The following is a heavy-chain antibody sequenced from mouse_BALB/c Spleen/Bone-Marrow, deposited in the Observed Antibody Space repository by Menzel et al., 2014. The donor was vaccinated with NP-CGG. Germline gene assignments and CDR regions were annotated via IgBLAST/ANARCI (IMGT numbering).Heavy chain of an antibody. D-gene: IGHD2-2*01. CDR3: AKRDIYYGYDGNAMDY. CDR1: GYTFTTYT. Sequence: VKLVESGAELARPGASVKMSCKASGYTFTTYTMHWVKQRPGQGLEWIGYINPSSGYTNYNQKFKDKATLTADKSSSTPYMQLSSLTSEDSAVYFCAKRDIYYGYDGNAMDYWGQGTSVTVSS. V-gene: IGHV1-4*01. CDR2: INPSSGYT. J-gene: IGHJ4*01.